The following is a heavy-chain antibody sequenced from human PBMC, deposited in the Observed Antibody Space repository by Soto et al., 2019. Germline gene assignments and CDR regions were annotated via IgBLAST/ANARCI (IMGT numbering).Heavy chain of an antibody. V-gene: IGHV4-34*01. CDR3: AKDTYYDSSGYYYGDFDD. CDR1: GGSFSGYY. CDR2: INHSGST. J-gene: IGHJ4*03. Sequence: PSETLSLTCAVYGGSFSGYYWSWIRQPPGKGLEWIGEINHSGSTNYNPSLKSRVTISVDTSKNQFSLKLSSVTAADTAVYYCAKDTYYDSSGYYYGDFDDWGQGTMVSVSS. D-gene: IGHD3-22*01.